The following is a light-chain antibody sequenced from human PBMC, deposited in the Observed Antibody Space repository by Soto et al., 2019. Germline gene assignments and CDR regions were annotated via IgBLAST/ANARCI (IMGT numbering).Light chain of an antibody. CDR2: DAS. CDR1: QSVSSY. Sequence: EIVLTQSPATLSLSPGERATLSCRASQSVSSYLAWYQQKPGQAPRLLIYDASNRATGIPARFSGSGSGTDLTPTISSLEPEDFAVYYCQQRSNWPRFTFGPGTKVDIK. J-gene: IGKJ3*01. CDR3: QQRSNWPRFT. V-gene: IGKV3-11*01.